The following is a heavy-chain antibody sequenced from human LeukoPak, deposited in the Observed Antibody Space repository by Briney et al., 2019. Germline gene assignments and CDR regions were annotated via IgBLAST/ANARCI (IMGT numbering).Heavy chain of an antibody. J-gene: IGHJ4*02. D-gene: IGHD3-10*01. CDR2: IDPNDDIT. Sequence: ASVKVSCKASGYMFTSNFIHWVRQAPGQGLEWMGLIDPNDDITTYIEKFQGRVTLTRDTSTSTVYMELSSLRSEDTAMYYCARASTRSGKPDPFDFWGQGTLVTVSS. CDR3: ARASTRSGKPDPFDF. V-gene: IGHV1-46*01. CDR1: GYMFTSNF.